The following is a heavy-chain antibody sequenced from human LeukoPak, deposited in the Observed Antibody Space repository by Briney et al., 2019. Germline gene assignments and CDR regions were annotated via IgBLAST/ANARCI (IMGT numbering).Heavy chain of an antibody. J-gene: IGHJ4*02. Sequence: GGSLRLSCAASGFTFSGYWMDCVCQTPEKGLEWVANIRPDGSEIYYVDSVKGRFTISRDNAKNSLYMQMNSLRAEDTAVYYCTRSLDYWGQGTLVTVSS. V-gene: IGHV3-7*02. CDR1: GFTFSGYW. CDR2: IRPDGSEI. D-gene: IGHD2-15*01. CDR3: TRSLDY.